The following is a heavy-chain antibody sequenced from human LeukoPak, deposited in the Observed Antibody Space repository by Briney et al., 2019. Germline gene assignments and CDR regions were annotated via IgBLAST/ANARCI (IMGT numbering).Heavy chain of an antibody. CDR3: ARGDGGNTVSGY. D-gene: IGHD4-23*01. V-gene: IGHV1-2*02. CDR2: INPNSGAT. J-gene: IGHJ4*02. CDR1: GYTFTVYY. Sequence: ASVKVSCKASGYTFTVYYMHWVRQAPGQGLEWMGWINPNSGATNYAQKFQGRVTMTRDTSTSTLYMELSSLRSEDTAVYYCARGDGGNTVSGYWGQGTLVTVSS.